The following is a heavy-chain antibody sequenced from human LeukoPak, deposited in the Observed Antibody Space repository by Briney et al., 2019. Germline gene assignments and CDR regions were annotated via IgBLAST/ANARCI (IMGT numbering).Heavy chain of an antibody. V-gene: IGHV3-30*04. Sequence: GGSLRLSCAASGFTFSSYAMHWVRQAPGKGLEWVAVISYDGSNKYYADSVKGRFTISRDNSKNTLYLQMNSLRAEDTAVYYCASGPRLGELSFGDWGQETLVTVSS. CDR3: ASGPRLGELSFGD. J-gene: IGHJ4*02. CDR1: GFTFSSYA. D-gene: IGHD3-16*02. CDR2: ISYDGSNK.